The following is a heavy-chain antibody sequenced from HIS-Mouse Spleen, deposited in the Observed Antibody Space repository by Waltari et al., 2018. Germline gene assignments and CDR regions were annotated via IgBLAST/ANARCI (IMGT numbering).Heavy chain of an antibody. CDR1: GGSSSSMSYY. J-gene: IGHJ2*01. D-gene: IGHD6-13*01. Sequence: QLQLQESGPGLVKPSETLSLTCPCSGGSSSSMSYYWGWSRQPPGKGLEWIGSIYYSGSTYYNPSLKSRVTISVDTSKNQFSLKLSSVTAADTAVYYCAREIPYSSSWYDWYFDLWGRGTLVTVSS. CDR3: AREIPYSSSWYDWYFDL. V-gene: IGHV4-39*07. CDR2: IYYSGST.